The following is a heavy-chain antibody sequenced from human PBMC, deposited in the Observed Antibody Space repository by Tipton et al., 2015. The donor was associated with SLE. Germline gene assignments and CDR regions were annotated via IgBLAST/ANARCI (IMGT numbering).Heavy chain of an antibody. CDR2: ISTYNGNT. CDR1: GYTFTSYG. Sequence: QVQLVQSGVEVKKPGASVKVSCKASGYTFTSYGISWVRQAPGQGLEWMGWISTYNGNTHYAQNLQGRVTMTTYTSTSTAYMELRSLRSDDTAVYYCAREVYSGSYYYCYGMDVWGQGTTVTISS. J-gene: IGHJ6*02. D-gene: IGHD3-10*01. CDR3: AREVYSGSYYYCYGMDV. V-gene: IGHV1-18*01.